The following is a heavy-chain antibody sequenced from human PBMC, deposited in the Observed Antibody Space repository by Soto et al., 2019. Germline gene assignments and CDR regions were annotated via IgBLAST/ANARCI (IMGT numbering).Heavy chain of an antibody. CDR2: ISYDGSNK. D-gene: IGHD2-2*01. CDR3: ARDLHLVPAAMPPKYYYYYGMDV. V-gene: IGHV3-30-3*01. CDR1: GFTFSSYA. J-gene: IGHJ6*02. Sequence: QVQLVESGGGVVQPGRSLRLSCAASGFTFSSYAMHWVRQAPGKGLEWVAVISYDGSNKYYADSVKGRFTISRDNSKNTLYLKMNSLRAEDTAVYYCARDLHLVPAAMPPKYYYYYGMDVWGQGTTVTVSS.